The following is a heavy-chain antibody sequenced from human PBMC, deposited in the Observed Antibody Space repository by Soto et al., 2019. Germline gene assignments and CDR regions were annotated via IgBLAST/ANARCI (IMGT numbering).Heavy chain of an antibody. CDR2: IDHSGST. Sequence: SETLSLTCAVYGGSFSGYYWNWFRQPPGKGLEWIGEIDHSGSTKYNPSLKSRVTISVDTSKNQFSLKVSSVTAADTAVYYCARDLGLRSAGDLYYYSMDVWGKGTTVT. V-gene: IGHV4-34*01. D-gene: IGHD1-1*01. CDR1: GGSFSGYY. J-gene: IGHJ6*03. CDR3: ARDLGLRSAGDLYYYSMDV.